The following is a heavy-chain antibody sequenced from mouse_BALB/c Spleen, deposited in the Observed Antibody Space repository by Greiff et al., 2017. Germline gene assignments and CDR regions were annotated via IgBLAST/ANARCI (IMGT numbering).Heavy chain of an antibody. D-gene: IGHD2-2*01. CDR3: GRVDEGLRRRWLAC. Sequence: QVQLKQSGAELAKPGASVKMSCKASGYTFTSYWMHWVKQRPGQGLEWIGYINPSTGYTEYNQKFKDKATLTADKSSSTAYMQLSSLTSEDSAVYDGGRVDEGLRRRWLACWGQGTLVTVAA. J-gene: IGHJ3*01. CDR2: INPSTGYT. V-gene: IGHV1-7*01. CDR1: GYTFTSYW.